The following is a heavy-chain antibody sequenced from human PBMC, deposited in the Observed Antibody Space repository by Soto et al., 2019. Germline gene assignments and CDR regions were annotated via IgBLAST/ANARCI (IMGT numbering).Heavy chain of an antibody. CDR1: GYSFTSYW. J-gene: IGHJ6*02. CDR2: IYPGDSDT. Sequence: HGESLKISCKGSGYSFTSYWIGWVRQMPGKGLEWMGIIYPGDSDTRYSPSFQGQVTISADKSISTAYLQWSSLKASDTAMYYCARLGQQLVRGYYYGMDVWGQGTTVTAP. V-gene: IGHV5-51*01. D-gene: IGHD6-13*01. CDR3: ARLGQQLVRGYYYGMDV.